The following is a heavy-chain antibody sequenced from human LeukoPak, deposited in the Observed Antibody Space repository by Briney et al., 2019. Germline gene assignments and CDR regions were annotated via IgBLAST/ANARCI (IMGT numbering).Heavy chain of an antibody. CDR1: GFTFSDYN. Sequence: GGSLRLSCAASGFTFSDYNMNWVRQAPGKGLEWVSYITGSGSTIFYADSVKGRFTISRDNAKNSLYLQMNSLRAEDTAVYYCARALRCSGGSCYPFDYWGQGTLVTVSS. V-gene: IGHV3-48*04. CDR3: ARALRCSGGSCYPFDY. CDR2: ITGSGSTI. J-gene: IGHJ4*02. D-gene: IGHD2-15*01.